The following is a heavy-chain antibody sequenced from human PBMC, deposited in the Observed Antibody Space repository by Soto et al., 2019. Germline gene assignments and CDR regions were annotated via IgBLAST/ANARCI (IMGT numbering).Heavy chain of an antibody. V-gene: IGHV1-8*01. CDR3: ARYGSGSYEDYYYYYMDV. Sequence: QVQLVQSGAEVKKPGASVKVSCKASGYTFTSYDINWVRQAAGQGLEWMGGMNPNSGNTGYAQKFQGRVTMTRNTSISTAYMELSSLRSEDTAVYYCARYGSGSYEDYYYYYMDVWGKGTTVTVSS. CDR2: MNPNSGNT. D-gene: IGHD3-10*01. CDR1: GYTFTSYD. J-gene: IGHJ6*03.